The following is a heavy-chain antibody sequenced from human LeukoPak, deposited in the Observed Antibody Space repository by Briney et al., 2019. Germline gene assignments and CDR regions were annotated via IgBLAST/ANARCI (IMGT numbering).Heavy chain of an antibody. CDR1: GYTFTSYY. CDR2: INPSGGST. Sequence: GASVKVSCKASGYTFTSYYMHWVRQAPGQGLEWMGIINPSGGSTSYAQKFQGRVTMTRDTSTSTVYMELSSLRSEDTAVYYCAIEDTAMARGGGGAFDYWGQGTLVTVSS. J-gene: IGHJ4*02. V-gene: IGHV1-46*01. D-gene: IGHD5-18*01. CDR3: AIEDTAMARGGGGAFDY.